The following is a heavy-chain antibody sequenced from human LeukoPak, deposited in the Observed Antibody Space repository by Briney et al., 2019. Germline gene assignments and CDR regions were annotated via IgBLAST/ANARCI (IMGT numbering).Heavy chain of an antibody. Sequence: KPSETLSLTCTVAGGSISSYYWSWLRQPPGKGLEWIGRIYTSGSTNYNPSLKSRVTISVDTSKNQFSLKLSSVTATDTAVYYCARRELLDAFDIWGQGTMVTVSS. J-gene: IGHJ3*02. D-gene: IGHD1-26*01. CDR2: IYTSGST. V-gene: IGHV4-4*09. CDR1: GGSISSYY. CDR3: ARRELLDAFDI.